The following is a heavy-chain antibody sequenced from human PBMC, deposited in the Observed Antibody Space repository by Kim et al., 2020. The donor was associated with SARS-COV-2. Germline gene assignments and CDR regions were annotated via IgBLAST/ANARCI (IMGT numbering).Heavy chain of an antibody. J-gene: IGHJ5*02. CDR3: ARADYGVAFDP. Sequence: SETLSLTCTVSGGSISSSSYYWGWIRQPPGKGLEWIGSIYYSGSTYYNPSLKSRVTISVDTSKNQFSLKLSSVTAADTAVYYCARADYGVAFDPWGQGTLVTVSS. CDR2: IYYSGST. CDR1: GGSISSSSYY. V-gene: IGHV4-39*07. D-gene: IGHD4-17*01.